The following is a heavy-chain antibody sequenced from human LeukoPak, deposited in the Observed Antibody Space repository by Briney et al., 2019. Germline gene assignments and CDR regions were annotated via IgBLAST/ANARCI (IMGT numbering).Heavy chain of an antibody. J-gene: IGHJ4*02. D-gene: IGHD6-19*01. Sequence: PGGSLRLSCAASGFTFSSYEMNWVGQAPGKRLEWVSYISSSGSTIYYADSVKGRFTISRDNAKNSLYLQMNSLRAEDTAVYYCARGPYSSGWYEFDYWGQGTLVTVSS. CDR2: ISSSGSTI. CDR1: GFTFSSYE. V-gene: IGHV3-48*03. CDR3: ARGPYSSGWYEFDY.